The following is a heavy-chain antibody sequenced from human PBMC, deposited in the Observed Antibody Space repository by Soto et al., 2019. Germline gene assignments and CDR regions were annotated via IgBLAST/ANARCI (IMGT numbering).Heavy chain of an antibody. J-gene: IGHJ3*02. D-gene: IGHD3-3*01. Sequence: PSETLSLTCTVSGGSISSGGYYWGWIRQRPGKGLEWIGYIYYSGSTYYNPSLKSRVTISVVTSKNQFSLKLSSVTAADTAVYYCASTGDFWSGYYPPGAFDIWGQGTMVTVSS. CDR3: ASTGDFWSGYYPPGAFDI. CDR1: GGSISSGGYY. CDR2: IYYSGST. V-gene: IGHV4-31*03.